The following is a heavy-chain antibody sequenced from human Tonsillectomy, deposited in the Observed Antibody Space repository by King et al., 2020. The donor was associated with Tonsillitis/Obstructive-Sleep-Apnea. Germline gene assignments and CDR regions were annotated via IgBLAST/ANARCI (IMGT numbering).Heavy chain of an antibody. J-gene: IGHJ4*02. CDR2: IYWDDDV. CDR1: GFSLSTSGVS. D-gene: IGHD3-10*01. Sequence: ITLKESGPTLVKPTQTLTLTCTFSGFSLSTSGVSVGGIRQPPGKALEWLALIYWDDDVRYSPSLRSRLTITKDTSKNQVVLTMTNVDPVDTATYYCAHRKPAGDYFDYWGQGTLVTVSS. CDR3: AHRKPAGDYFDY. V-gene: IGHV2-5*02.